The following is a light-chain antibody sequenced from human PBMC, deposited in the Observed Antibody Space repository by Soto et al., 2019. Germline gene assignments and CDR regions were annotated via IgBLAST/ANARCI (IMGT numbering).Light chain of an antibody. V-gene: IGKV1-9*01. CDR3: QHLNDYRYT. J-gene: IGKJ2*01. Sequence: DIQLTQSPSFLSASVGDRVTITCRASQAISSSLAWYQHNPGKAPKLLIYGASNLQNGVPSSFSGSGSGTEFTLTISSLQPEDFATYYCQHLNDYRYTFGQGTKVEIK. CDR2: GAS. CDR1: QAISSS.